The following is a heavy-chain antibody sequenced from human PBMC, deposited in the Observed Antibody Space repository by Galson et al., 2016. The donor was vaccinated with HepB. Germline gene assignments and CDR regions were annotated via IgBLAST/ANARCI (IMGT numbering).Heavy chain of an antibody. J-gene: IGHJ4*02. CDR3: AKGQQLAYFDY. Sequence: SLRLSCAASGITSNTYSMNWVRQAPGKGLEWLSYISSSGTTIYYADSVKGRFTISRDNSKNTLYLQMNSLRAEDTAVYYCAKGQQLAYFDYWGQGTLVTVSS. V-gene: IGHV3-48*01. CDR2: ISSSGTTI. D-gene: IGHD6-13*01. CDR1: GITSNTYS.